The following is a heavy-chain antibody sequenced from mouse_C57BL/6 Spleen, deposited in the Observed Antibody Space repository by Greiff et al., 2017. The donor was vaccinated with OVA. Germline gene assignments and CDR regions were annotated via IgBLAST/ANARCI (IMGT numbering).Heavy chain of an antibody. D-gene: IGHD1-1*01. Sequence: EVKVVESGGGLVKPGGSLKLSCAASGFTFSSYAMSWVRQTPEKRLEWVATLSDGGSYTYYPDNVKGRFTISRDNAKNNLYLQMSHLKSEDTAMYYCARDWVITTVVARGYFDVWGTGTTVTVSS. CDR3: ARDWVITTVVARGYFDV. J-gene: IGHJ1*03. V-gene: IGHV5-4*01. CDR1: GFTFSSYA. CDR2: LSDGGSYT.